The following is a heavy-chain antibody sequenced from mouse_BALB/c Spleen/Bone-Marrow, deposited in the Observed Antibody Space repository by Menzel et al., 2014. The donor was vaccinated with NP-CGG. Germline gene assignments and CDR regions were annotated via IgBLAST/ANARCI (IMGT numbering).Heavy chain of an antibody. D-gene: IGHD2-1*01. J-gene: IGHJ3*01. CDR2: INPSNGGT. V-gene: IGHV1S81*02. CDR3: TRSNGNWFAY. Sequence: VKLVESGAELVKPGASVKLSCKASGYTFTSYYMYWVKQRPGQGLEWIGEINPSNGGTNFNEKFKNKATLTVDKSSSTAYMQLSSLISEDSAVYYCTRSNGNWFAYWGQGTLVTVSA. CDR1: GYTFTSYY.